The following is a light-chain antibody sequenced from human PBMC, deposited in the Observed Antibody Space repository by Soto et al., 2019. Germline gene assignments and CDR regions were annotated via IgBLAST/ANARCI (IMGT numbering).Light chain of an antibody. CDR3: QQYYNNPQA. V-gene: IGKV4-1*01. Sequence: DIVVTHSPDSLAVSLGERATINFKSSQSVLYSSNNKNYLAWYQQKPGQPPKMLIYWATTRESGVPDRFSGSGSGTDFTLTISSLQAEDVAVYSCQQYYNNPQAFGQGTKVEIK. CDR2: WAT. CDR1: QSVLYSSNNKNY. J-gene: IGKJ1*01.